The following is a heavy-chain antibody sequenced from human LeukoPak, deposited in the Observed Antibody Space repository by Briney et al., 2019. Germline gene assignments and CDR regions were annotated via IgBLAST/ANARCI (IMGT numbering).Heavy chain of an antibody. CDR2: IKPSGGST. CDR3: ARVNGQQLAIDY. V-gene: IGHV1-46*01. D-gene: IGHD6-13*01. J-gene: IGHJ4*02. Sequence: ASVKVPFKASGYTFTTYYIHWVRQAPGQGLEWMGIIKPSGGSTSYAQKFQGRVTMTRDTSTSTVYMEVSSLRSEDTAVYYCARVNGQQLAIDYWGQGTLVTVSS. CDR1: GYTFTTYY.